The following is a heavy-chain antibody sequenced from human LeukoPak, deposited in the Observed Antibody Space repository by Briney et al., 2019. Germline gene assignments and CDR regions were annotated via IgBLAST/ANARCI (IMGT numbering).Heavy chain of an antibody. Sequence: SETLSLTCTVSGGSISSSSYYWGWIRQPPGKGLEWIGSIYYSGSTYYNPSLKSRVTISVDTSKNQFSLKLSSVTAADTAVYYCARERGDRYDGSGYLDYWGQGTLVTVSS. CDR3: ARERGDRYDGSGYLDY. J-gene: IGHJ4*02. CDR1: GGSISSSSYY. D-gene: IGHD3-22*01. V-gene: IGHV4-39*07. CDR2: IYYSGST.